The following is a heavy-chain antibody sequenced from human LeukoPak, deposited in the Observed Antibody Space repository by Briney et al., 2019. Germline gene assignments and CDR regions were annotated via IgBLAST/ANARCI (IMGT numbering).Heavy chain of an antibody. D-gene: IGHD3/OR15-3a*01. CDR3: ARDRGADWGGPRSNAFDI. Sequence: TSGTLSLTCAVSGGSISSSNWWSWVRQPPGKGLEWIGEIYHSGSTNYNPSLKSRVTISVDKSKNQFSLKLSSVTAADTAVYYCARDRGADWGGPRSNAFDIWGQGTMVTVSS. CDR2: IYHSGST. V-gene: IGHV4-4*02. CDR1: GGSISSSNW. J-gene: IGHJ3*02.